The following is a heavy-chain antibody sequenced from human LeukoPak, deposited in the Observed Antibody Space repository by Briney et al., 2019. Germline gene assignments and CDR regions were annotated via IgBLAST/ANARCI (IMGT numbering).Heavy chain of an antibody. CDR1: GFAFSASA. J-gene: IGHJ4*02. Sequence: GGSLRLSCAASGFAFSASAMHWVRQASGKGLEWVVRIRSKAHSSSTAYAPSVKGRFAISRDDSKNTAYLQINSLKTEDTAVYYCTTFEAASGTYYNLGYWGQGTLVTVSS. V-gene: IGHV3-73*01. CDR2: IRSKAHSSST. CDR3: TTFEAASGTYYNLGY. D-gene: IGHD3-10*01.